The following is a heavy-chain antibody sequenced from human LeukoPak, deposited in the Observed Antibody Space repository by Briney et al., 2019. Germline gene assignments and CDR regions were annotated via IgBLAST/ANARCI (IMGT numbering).Heavy chain of an antibody. Sequence: GGSLRLSCAASGFTFSSYAMSWVRQAPGKGLEWVSAISGSGGSTYYADSVKGRFTISRDNSKNTLYLQMNSLRAEDTAVYYCARDFRDDILTGYYNFYFDYWGQGTLVTVSS. V-gene: IGHV3-23*01. D-gene: IGHD3-9*01. CDR2: ISGSGGST. CDR1: GFTFSSYA. CDR3: ARDFRDDILTGYYNFYFDY. J-gene: IGHJ4*02.